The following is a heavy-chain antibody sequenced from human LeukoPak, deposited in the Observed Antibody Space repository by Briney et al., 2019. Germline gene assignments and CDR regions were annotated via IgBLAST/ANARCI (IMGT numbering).Heavy chain of an antibody. Sequence: ASVKVSCKASGYTFTSYGISWVRQAPGQGLEWMGWISAYNGNTNYAQKLQGRVTMTTDTSTSTAYMELRSLRSDDTAVYYCAREREDPQRGLGTSYYYYYMDVWGKGTTVTVSS. CDR3: AREREDPQRGLGTSYYYYYMDV. D-gene: IGHD5-24*01. CDR1: GYTFTSYG. CDR2: ISAYNGNT. V-gene: IGHV1-18*01. J-gene: IGHJ6*03.